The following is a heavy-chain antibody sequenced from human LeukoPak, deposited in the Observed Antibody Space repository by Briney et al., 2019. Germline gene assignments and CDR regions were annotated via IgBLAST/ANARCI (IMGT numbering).Heavy chain of an antibody. J-gene: IGHJ4*02. V-gene: IGHV1-18*01. D-gene: IGHD3-10*01. Sequence: CISSYNRNTNSAQKLQGRVTITTDTSTSTAYMELRSLRSDDTAVYYCARGWFGETSFDYWGQGTLVTVSS. CDR2: ISSYNRNT. CDR3: ARGWFGETSFDY.